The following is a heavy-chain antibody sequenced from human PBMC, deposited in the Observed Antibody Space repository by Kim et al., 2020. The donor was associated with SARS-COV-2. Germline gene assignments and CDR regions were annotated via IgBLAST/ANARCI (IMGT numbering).Heavy chain of an antibody. CDR2: FDPEEVET. D-gene: IGHD3-10*01. V-gene: IGHV1-24*01. Sequence: ASVKVSCKVSGYTLTELSMHWVRQAPGKGLEWMGGFDPEEVETIYAQKFQGRVTMTEDTSTDTAYMELSSLRSEDPAVYYFATAMVGGSTQGFDYWCQGT. J-gene: IGHJ4*02. CDR3: ATAMVGGSTQGFDY. CDR1: GYTLTELS.